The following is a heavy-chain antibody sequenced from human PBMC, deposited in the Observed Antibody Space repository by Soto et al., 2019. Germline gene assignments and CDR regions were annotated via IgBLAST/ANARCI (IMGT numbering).Heavy chain of an antibody. J-gene: IGHJ4*02. CDR2: ISGSGGTTYT. Sequence: EVQLLESGGGLVQPGGSLRLSCAASGFTFSSYAMSWVRQAPGKGLEWVSAISGSGGTTYTYYADSVKGRFTISRDNSQNTLYLHMNSLRAEDTAVYYCAKGRDYGGNYRVYWGQGTLVTVSS. CDR3: AKGRDYGGNYRVY. D-gene: IGHD4-17*01. CDR1: GFTFSSYA. V-gene: IGHV3-23*01.